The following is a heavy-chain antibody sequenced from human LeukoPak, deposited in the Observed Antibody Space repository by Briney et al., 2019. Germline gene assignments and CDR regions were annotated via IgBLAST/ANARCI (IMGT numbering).Heavy chain of an antibody. J-gene: IGHJ4*02. CDR3: ARDGRSTWYEDS. D-gene: IGHD6-13*01. CDR1: GFSFSGYS. CDR2: ISSTSSYI. V-gene: IGHV3-21*01. Sequence: AGGSLRLSCAASGFSFSGYSMTWVRQAPGKGLEWVSSISSTSSYIYYADSVKGRSTISRDNAKNSLFLQMNNLRAEDAAVYFCARDGRSTWYEDSWGQGTLVTVSS.